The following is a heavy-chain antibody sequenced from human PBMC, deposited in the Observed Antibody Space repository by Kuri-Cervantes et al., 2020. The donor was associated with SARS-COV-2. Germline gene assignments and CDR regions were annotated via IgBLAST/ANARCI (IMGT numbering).Heavy chain of an antibody. Sequence: GSLRLSCTVSGGSISSYYWSWIRQPPGKGLEWIGYIYYSGSTNYNPPLKSRVTISVDTSKNQLSLKLSSVTAADTAVYYCASYSSSSYFDYWGQGTLVTVSS. J-gene: IGHJ4*02. D-gene: IGHD6-13*01. V-gene: IGHV4-59*08. CDR1: GGSISSYY. CDR2: IYYSGST. CDR3: ASYSSSSYFDY.